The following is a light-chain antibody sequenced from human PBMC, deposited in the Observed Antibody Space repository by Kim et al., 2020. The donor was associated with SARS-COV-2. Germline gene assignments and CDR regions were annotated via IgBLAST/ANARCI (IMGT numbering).Light chain of an antibody. J-gene: IGLJ2*01. CDR3: GADHGSGSNFLVV. V-gene: IGLV9-49*01. CDR1: SGYSNYN. Sequence: CNLSSGYSNYNVDWYQQRPGKGPRFVMRVGTGGIVGSRGDGIPDRFSVLGSGLNRYLTIKNIQEEDESDYHCGADHGSGSNFLVVFGGGTKLTVL. CDR2: VGTGGIVG.